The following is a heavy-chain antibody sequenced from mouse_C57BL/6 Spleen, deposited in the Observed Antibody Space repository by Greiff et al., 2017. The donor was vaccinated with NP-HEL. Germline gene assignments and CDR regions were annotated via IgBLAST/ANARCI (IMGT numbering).Heavy chain of an antibody. J-gene: IGHJ3*01. CDR2: IDPEDGDP. D-gene: IGHD2-3*01. CDR1: GFNIKDYY. CDR3: TAYEGYCVAY. Sequence: EVQLQQSGAELVRPGASVKLSCTASGFNIKDYYMHWVKQRPEQGLEWIGTIDPEDGDPEYAPKFQGKATLTADPSSNTAYLQLSSLTSEDTAVYYCTAYEGYCVAYWGQGTLVTVSA. V-gene: IGHV14-1*01.